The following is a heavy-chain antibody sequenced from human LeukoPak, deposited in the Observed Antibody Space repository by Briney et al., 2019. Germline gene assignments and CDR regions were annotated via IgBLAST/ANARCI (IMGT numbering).Heavy chain of an antibody. CDR1: GGSISSCY. J-gene: IGHJ5*02. CDR3: AKRNWGSNWFDP. V-gene: IGHV4-59*08. Sequence: SETLSLTCTVSGGSISSCYWNWIRQPPGKGLEWVGYIYYSGSTNYNPSLKSRLTISIDTSKNQFSLKLSSVTAADTAVYYCAKRNWGSNWFDPWGQGALVTVSS. CDR2: IYYSGST. D-gene: IGHD7-27*01.